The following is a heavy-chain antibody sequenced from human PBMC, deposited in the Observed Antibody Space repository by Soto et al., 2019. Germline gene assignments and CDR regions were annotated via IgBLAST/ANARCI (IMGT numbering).Heavy chain of an antibody. Sequence: GSGGGLVQPGGSLRLSCAASGLTLRSSAMTWVRQAPGKGLEWISSINGDGTATYYGNAVKGRFTISKDISKNTLYLQMDSLRAEDTAVYFCAKITRSWGQGTLVTVSS. CDR1: GLTLRSSA. CDR2: INGDGTAT. J-gene: IGHJ5*02. CDR3: AKITRS. D-gene: IGHD3-3*01. V-gene: IGHV3-23*01.